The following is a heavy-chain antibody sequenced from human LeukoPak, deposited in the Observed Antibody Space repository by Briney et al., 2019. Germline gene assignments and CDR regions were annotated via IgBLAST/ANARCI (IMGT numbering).Heavy chain of an antibody. CDR3: ATSYGSGSYCVA. D-gene: IGHD3-10*01. Sequence: SETLSLTCAVYGGSFSVYYWSWIRQPPGKGLEWIGEINHSGSTNYNPSLKSRVTISVDTSKNQFSLKLSSVTAADTAVYYCATSYGSGSYCVAWGQGTLVTVSS. CDR2: INHSGST. J-gene: IGHJ4*02. CDR1: GGSFSVYY. V-gene: IGHV4-34*01.